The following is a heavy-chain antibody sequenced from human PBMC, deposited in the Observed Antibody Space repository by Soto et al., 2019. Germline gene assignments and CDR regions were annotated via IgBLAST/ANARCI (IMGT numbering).Heavy chain of an antibody. CDR1: GYSFTSYW. CDR3: ASYGGNKYLNYYYGMDV. CDR2: IDPSDSYT. V-gene: IGHV5-10-1*01. J-gene: IGHJ6*02. Sequence: GESLKISCKGSGYSFTSYWISWVRQMPGKGLEWMGRIDPSDSYTNYSPSFQGHVTISGDKSISTAYLQWSSLKASDTAMYYCASYGGNKYLNYYYGMDVWGQGTTVTVSS. D-gene: IGHD2-15*01.